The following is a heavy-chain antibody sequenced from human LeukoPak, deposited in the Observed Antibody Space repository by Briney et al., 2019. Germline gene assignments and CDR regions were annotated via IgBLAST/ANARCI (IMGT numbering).Heavy chain of an antibody. CDR3: ARDGTAAGLYFDL. D-gene: IGHD6-13*01. V-gene: IGHV3-7*01. Sequence: GGSLRLSCAVSGFTFTSYWMNWVRQAPGKGLEWVASINQNGVEKSSVDSVKGRFTISRDNAKNSLYLQMSCLRAEDTAVYYCARDGTAAGLYFDLWGQGTLVTVSS. CDR2: INQNGVEK. CDR1: GFTFTSYW. J-gene: IGHJ4*01.